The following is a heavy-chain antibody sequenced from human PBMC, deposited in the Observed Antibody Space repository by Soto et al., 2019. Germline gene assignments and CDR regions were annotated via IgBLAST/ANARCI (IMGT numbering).Heavy chain of an antibody. D-gene: IGHD3-22*01. CDR3: AKGSSGYWYPHLDY. CDR2: ISDDGGNK. V-gene: IGHV3-30*18. J-gene: IGHJ4*02. Sequence: QVQLVESGGGVVQPGRSLRLSCAVSGFTFSSYGMHWVRQAPGKGLEWVAVISDDGGNKYYAESVKGRFTISRDNSKNTLYLQMNSLRAEDTAVFYCAKGSSGYWYPHLDYWGQGAPVTVSS. CDR1: GFTFSSYG.